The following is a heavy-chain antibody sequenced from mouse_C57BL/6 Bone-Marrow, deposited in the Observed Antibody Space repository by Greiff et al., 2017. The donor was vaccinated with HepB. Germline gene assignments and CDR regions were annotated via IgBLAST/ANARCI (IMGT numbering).Heavy chain of an antibody. J-gene: IGHJ2*01. D-gene: IGHD1-1*01. CDR1: GFNIKDYY. CDR2: IDPEDGET. Sequence: VQLQQSGAELVKPGASVKLSCTASGFNIKDYYMHWVKQRTEQGLEWIGRIDPEDGETKYAPKFQGKATITADTSSNTAYLQLSSLTSEDTAVYYCARRSITTVVATGPFDYWGQGTTLTVSS. CDR3: ARRSITTVVATGPFDY. V-gene: IGHV14-2*01.